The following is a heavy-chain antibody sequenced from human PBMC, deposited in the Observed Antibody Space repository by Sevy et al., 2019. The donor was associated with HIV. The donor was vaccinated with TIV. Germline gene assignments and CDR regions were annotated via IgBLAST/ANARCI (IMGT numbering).Heavy chain of an antibody. CDR1: GFTFSSYG. J-gene: IGHJ6*02. CDR3: VKEGGAPRKTYYYYGMDV. V-gene: IGHV3-30*18. CDR2: ISYDGSNK. D-gene: IGHD2-15*01. Sequence: GGSLRLSCAASGFTFSSYGMHWVRQAPGKGLEWVAVISYDGSNKYYADSVKGRFTISRDNSKNTLYLQMNSLRAEDTAVYYCVKEGGAPRKTYYYYGMDVWGQGTTVTVSS.